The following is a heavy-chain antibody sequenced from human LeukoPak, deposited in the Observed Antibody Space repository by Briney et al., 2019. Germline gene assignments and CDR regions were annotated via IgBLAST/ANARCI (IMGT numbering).Heavy chain of an antibody. J-gene: IGHJ4*02. CDR2: SRNKAKSYTT. CDR3: VRVGSVAGSDYLDY. CDR1: GFTFSGPF. V-gene: IGHV3-72*01. Sequence: GALSLPCAVFGFTFSGPFLDWGRPGSGKGLEGVWRSRNKAKSYTTEYAASVKGRLTISRDNSKNSLDLQMNSLKTEDTAVYYCVRVGSVAGSDYLDYWGQGTLVTVSS. D-gene: IGHD6-19*01.